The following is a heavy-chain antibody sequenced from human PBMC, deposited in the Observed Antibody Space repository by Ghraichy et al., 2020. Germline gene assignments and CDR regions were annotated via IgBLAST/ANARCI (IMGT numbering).Heavy chain of an antibody. CDR2: IYYSGST. J-gene: IGHJ4*02. CDR3: ARESAATLSYGSGISTAAGH. CDR1: GGSISGGDYY. Sequence: SETLSLTCTVSGGSISGGDYYWSWIRQPPGKGLEWIGYIYYSGSTYYNPSLKSRVTISVDTSKNQFSLKLSPVTAADPAVYYCARESAATLSYGSGISTAAGHWGQGTLVTVSS. V-gene: IGHV4-30-4*01. D-gene: IGHD3-10*01.